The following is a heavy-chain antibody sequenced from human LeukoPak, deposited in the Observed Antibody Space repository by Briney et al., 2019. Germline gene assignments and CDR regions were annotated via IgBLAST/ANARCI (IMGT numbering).Heavy chain of an antibody. J-gene: IGHJ4*02. D-gene: IGHD1-1*01. CDR2: ISARDGRT. V-gene: IGHV3-23*01. CDR3: AKDRNDWKQGIDS. CDR1: GFIFSDHA. Sequence: GGSLRLSCQASGFIFSDHAMNWVRQAPGKGLEWVSIISARDGRTYYADSVKGRFTISRDNSKNTLYLQMNSLRVEDTAVYYCAKDRNDWKQGIDSWGQGTLVTVST.